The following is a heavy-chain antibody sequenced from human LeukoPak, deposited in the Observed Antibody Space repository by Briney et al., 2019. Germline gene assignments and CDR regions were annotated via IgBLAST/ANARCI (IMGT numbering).Heavy chain of an antibody. CDR2: IFYSVST. CDR3: ARVYCPNGVCYNSRGWFDP. V-gene: IGHV4-59*01. CDR1: GFVFSNYG. D-gene: IGHD2-8*01. Sequence: GSLRLSCAASGFVFSNYGMNWVRQAPGKGLEWIGYIFYSVSTNYNPSLKSRVTISVDTSRNQFSLKLSSVTAADTAVYYCARVYCPNGVCYNSRGWFDPWGQGTLVTVSS. J-gene: IGHJ5*02.